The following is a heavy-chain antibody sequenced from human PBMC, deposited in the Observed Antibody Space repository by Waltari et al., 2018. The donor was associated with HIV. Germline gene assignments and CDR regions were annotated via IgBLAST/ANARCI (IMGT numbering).Heavy chain of an antibody. J-gene: IGHJ4*02. Sequence: QVQLVQSGAEVKKPGASVKVSCKASGYTFTNFYMHWVRQAPGQELDWMGIIDPSGGRTVYARKFQGRVTMTRDTSTSTLYMELSSLRSEDTAVYYCARGFSGFDYWGQGTLVTVSS. V-gene: IGHV1-46*01. CDR1: GYTFTNFY. CDR3: ARGFSGFDY. CDR2: IDPSGGRT.